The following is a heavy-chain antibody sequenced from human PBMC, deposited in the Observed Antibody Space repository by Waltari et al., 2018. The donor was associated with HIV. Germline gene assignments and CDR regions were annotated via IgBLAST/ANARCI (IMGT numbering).Heavy chain of an antibody. Sequence: EVQLVESGGGLAKPGGSRRLSCAASGFSFSRYAMNWVRQVPGKGLEWIEYISRSSDYIYYADSIKGRFTSSRDNAKNSVFLHMDNLRDVDTAVYYCTATVTTRGTFDYWGQGTAVPVS. V-gene: IGHV3-21*06. CDR2: ISRSSDYI. D-gene: IGHD1-1*01. J-gene: IGHJ4*02. CDR3: TATVTTRGTFDY. CDR1: GFSFSRYA.